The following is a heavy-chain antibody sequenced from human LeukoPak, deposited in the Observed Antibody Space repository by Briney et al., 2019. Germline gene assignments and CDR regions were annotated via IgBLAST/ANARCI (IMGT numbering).Heavy chain of an antibody. D-gene: IGHD6-25*01. CDR1: GGSISSGSYY. J-gene: IGHJ4*02. Sequence: SETLSLTCTVSGGSISSGSYYWTWIRQPAGKGLEWIGRIYTSGSTNYNPPLKSRVTISVDKSKNQFSLKLSSVTAADTAVYYCARMYSSGPFDYWGQGTLVTVSS. CDR2: IYTSGST. CDR3: ARMYSSGPFDY. V-gene: IGHV4-61*02.